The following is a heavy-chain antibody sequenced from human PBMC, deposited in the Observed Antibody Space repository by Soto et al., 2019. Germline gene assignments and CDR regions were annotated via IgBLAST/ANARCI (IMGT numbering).Heavy chain of an antibody. CDR1: EFTFSNTW. CDR3: ATDRHYGLDV. J-gene: IGHJ6*02. CDR2: INSDGTMT. V-gene: IGHV3-74*01. Sequence: EVQLVESGGGLVQPGGSLRLSCAASEFTFSNTWMHWVRQAPGKGLVWVSHINSDGTMTTYADSVKGRFTISRDNARNTVHLQMNSLRAEDTAVYYWATDRHYGLDVWDQGATVTVSS.